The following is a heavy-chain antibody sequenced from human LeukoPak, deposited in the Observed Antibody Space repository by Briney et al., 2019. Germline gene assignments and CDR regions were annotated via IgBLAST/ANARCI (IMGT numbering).Heavy chain of an antibody. D-gene: IGHD6-13*01. CDR2: INPSGGST. J-gene: IGHJ6*02. CDR3: AGDFLAAAGTHVLGRIFGYGMDV. Sequence: ASVTVSCKASGYTFTSYYMHWVRQAPGQGLEWMGIINPSGGSTSYAQKFQGRVTMTRDTSTSTVYMELSSLRSEDTAVYYCAGDFLAAAGTHVLGRIFGYGMDVWGQGTTVTVSS. V-gene: IGHV1-46*01. CDR1: GYTFTSYY.